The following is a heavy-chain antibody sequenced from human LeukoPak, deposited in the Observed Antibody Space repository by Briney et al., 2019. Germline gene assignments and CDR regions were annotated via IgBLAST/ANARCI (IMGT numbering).Heavy chain of an antibody. D-gene: IGHD2-2*01. Sequence: GGSLRLSCAASGFTFSNYAMSWVRQAPGKGLEWVSTIAPGGDNPDYADSVRGRFTFSRDNSKSTLYLQMSSLTVDDTAIYYCAKSPRVPASWVLPGFDYWGQGTLVIVSS. V-gene: IGHV3-23*01. J-gene: IGHJ4*02. CDR1: GFTFSNYA. CDR3: AKSPRVPASWVLPGFDY. CDR2: IAPGGDNP.